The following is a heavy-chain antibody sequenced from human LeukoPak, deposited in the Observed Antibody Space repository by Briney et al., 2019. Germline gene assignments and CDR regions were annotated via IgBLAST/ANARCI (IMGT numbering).Heavy chain of an antibody. CDR1: GGSISSSSYY. CDR2: IKQDGSEK. V-gene: IGHV3-7*01. J-gene: IGHJ1*01. CDR3: ARAPGSSGYYYEYFQH. Sequence: ETLSLTCTVSGGSISSSSYYWGWIRQPPGKGLEWVANIKQDGSEKYYVDSVKGRFTISRDNAKNSLYLQMNSLRAEDTAVYYCARAPGSSGYYYEYFQHWGQGTLVTVSS. D-gene: IGHD3-22*01.